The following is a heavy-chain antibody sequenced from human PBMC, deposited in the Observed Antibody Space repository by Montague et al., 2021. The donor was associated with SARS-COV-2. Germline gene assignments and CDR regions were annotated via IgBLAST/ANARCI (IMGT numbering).Heavy chain of an antibody. CDR1: GGSFSGYY. J-gene: IGHJ6*02. CDR2: INHSGST. D-gene: IGHD1-26*01. CDR3: ARRSYSYYYYGMDV. Sequence: SETPSLTCAVYGGSFSGYYWSWIRQPPGKGLEWIGEINHSGSTNYNPSLKSRVTISVDTSKNQFSLKLSSVTAADTAVYYCARRSYSYYYYGMDVWGQGTTVTVSS. V-gene: IGHV4-34*01.